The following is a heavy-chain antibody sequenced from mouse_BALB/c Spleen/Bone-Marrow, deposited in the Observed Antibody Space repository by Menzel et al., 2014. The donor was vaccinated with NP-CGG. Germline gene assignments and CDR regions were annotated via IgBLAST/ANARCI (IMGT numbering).Heavy chain of an antibody. J-gene: IGHJ1*01. CDR2: INPDSSTI. D-gene: IGHD2-2*01. Sequence: DVMLVESGGGLVQPGGSLKLSCAASGFDFSRYWMSWVRQAPGKGLEWIGEINPDSSTINYTPSLKDKFIISRDNAKNTLNLQMSKVRSEDTALYYCVFLGYYGYFYVWGAGTTVTVSS. V-gene: IGHV4-1*02. CDR1: GFDFSRYW. CDR3: VFLGYYGYFYV.